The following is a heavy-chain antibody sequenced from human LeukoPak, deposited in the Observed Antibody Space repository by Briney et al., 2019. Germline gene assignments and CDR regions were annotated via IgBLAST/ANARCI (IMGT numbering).Heavy chain of an antibody. CDR3: AEDYLRVTPPAFFDP. J-gene: IGHJ5*02. CDR2: IRYDGSNK. CDR1: GFTFSSYG. V-gene: IGHV3-30*02. D-gene: IGHD2-2*01. Sequence: GGSLRLSCAASGFTFSSYGMHWVRQAPGKGLEWVAFIRYDGSNKYYADSVKGRFTISRDNSKNTLYLQMNSLRAEDTAVYYCAEDYLRVTPPAFFDPWGQGTLVTVSS.